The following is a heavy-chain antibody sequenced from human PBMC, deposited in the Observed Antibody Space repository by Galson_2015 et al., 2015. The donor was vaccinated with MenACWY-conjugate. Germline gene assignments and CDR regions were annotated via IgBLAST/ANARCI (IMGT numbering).Heavy chain of an antibody. CDR3: AKDAQYSYRYVGPYHFDY. V-gene: IGHV3-23*01. CDR1: GFTFSNYA. Sequence: SLRLSCAASGFTFSNYAMNWVRQAPGTGLEWVSSISANGDSTYYTDSVKGRFTISRDNSKNTLYLQMNSLGAEDTAVYYCAKDAQYSYRYVGPYHFDYWGQGTLVTVSS. CDR2: ISANGDST. J-gene: IGHJ4*02. D-gene: IGHD5-18*01.